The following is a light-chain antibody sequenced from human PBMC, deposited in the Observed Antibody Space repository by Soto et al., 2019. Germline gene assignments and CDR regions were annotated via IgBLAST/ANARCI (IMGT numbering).Light chain of an antibody. CDR3: QQHIGSPNT. CDR1: RSVGES. Sequence: VLTQSPGTMSLSVGDRATISCRASRSVGESLAWYQQKPGQSPKRLIYGSSNRDTGVPDRFSGSGSGTDFTLTIIRLQPEDFAVYYCQQHIGSPNTFGQGTKVELK. V-gene: IGKV3-20*01. CDR2: GSS. J-gene: IGKJ1*01.